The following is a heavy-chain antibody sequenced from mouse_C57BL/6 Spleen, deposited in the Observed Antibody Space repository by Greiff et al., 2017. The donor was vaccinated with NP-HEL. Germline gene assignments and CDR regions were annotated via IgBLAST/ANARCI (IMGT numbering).Heavy chain of an antibody. V-gene: IGHV1-82*01. J-gene: IGHJ4*01. CDR2: IYPGDGDT. CDR1: GYAFSSSW. D-gene: IGHD2-1*01. Sequence: QVQLKESGPELVKPGASVKISCKASGYAFSSSWMNWVKQRPGKGLEWIGRIYPGDGDTNYNGKFKGKATLTADKSSSTAYMQLSSLTSEDSAVYFCARKGDYGNYVDAMDYWGQGTSVTVSS. CDR3: ARKGDYGNYVDAMDY.